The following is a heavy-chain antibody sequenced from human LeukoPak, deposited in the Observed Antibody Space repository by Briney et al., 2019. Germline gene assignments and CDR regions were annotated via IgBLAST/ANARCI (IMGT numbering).Heavy chain of an antibody. CDR1: GYSISSGYY. V-gene: IGHV4-38-2*02. J-gene: IGHJ1*01. Sequence: SETLSLTCTVSGYSISSGYYWGWIRQPPGKGLEWIGSIYHSGSTYYNPSLKSRVTISVDTSKNQFSLKLSSVTAADTAVYYCARDGVLGIEYFQHWGQGTLVTVSS. CDR3: ARDGVLGIEYFQH. CDR2: IYHSGST. D-gene: IGHD3-3*02.